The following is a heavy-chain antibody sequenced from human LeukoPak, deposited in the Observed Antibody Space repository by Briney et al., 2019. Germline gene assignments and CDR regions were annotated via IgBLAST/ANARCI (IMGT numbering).Heavy chain of an antibody. V-gene: IGHV3-9*01. D-gene: IGHD3-22*01. Sequence: GGSLRLSCAASGFTFDVYAMHWVRQAPGKGLEWVSGISWNSGSIGYADSVKGRFTISRDNAKNSLYLQMNSLRAEDTAVYYCARDNSLYYYDSSGRLDYWGQGTLVTVSS. CDR3: ARDNSLYYYDSSGRLDY. CDR2: ISWNSGSI. CDR1: GFTFDVYA. J-gene: IGHJ4*02.